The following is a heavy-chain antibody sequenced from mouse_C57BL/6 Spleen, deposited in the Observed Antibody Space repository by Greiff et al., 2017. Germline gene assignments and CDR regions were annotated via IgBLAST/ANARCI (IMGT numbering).Heavy chain of an antibody. Sequence: VQLQQSGAELVRPGASVKLSCTASGFNIKDDYMHWVKQRPEQGLEWIGWIDPENGDTEYASKFQGKATITADTSSNTAYLQLSSLTSEDTAVYYCTGGYYSNYGYWGQGTTLTVSS. D-gene: IGHD2-5*01. V-gene: IGHV14-4*01. CDR3: TGGYYSNYGY. J-gene: IGHJ2*01. CDR1: GFNIKDDY. CDR2: IDPENGDT.